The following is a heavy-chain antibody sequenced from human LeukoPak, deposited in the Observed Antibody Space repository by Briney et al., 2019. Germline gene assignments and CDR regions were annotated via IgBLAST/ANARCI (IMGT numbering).Heavy chain of an antibody. Sequence: ASQTLSLTCTVSGGSISSRRYYWSWIRQPAGKGREWIWRIYTNRSTNYTPSIKSRVTISVDTSKNQFSLKLSSVTAADTAVYYCARDPYFYYYDSSGYSGEVVHIWGQGTMVTVSS. CDR1: GGSISSRRYY. D-gene: IGHD3-22*01. CDR2: IYTNRST. J-gene: IGHJ3*02. CDR3: ARDPYFYYYDSSGYSGEVVHI. V-gene: IGHV4-61*02.